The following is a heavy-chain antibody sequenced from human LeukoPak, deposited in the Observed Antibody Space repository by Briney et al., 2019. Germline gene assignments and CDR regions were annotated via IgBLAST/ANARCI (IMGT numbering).Heavy chain of an antibody. D-gene: IGHD3-3*01. Sequence: PGGSLRLSCAASGFTFSSYAMSWVRQAPGKGLEWVSAISGSGGSTYYADSVKGRFTISRDNSKNTLYLQMNSLRAEDTAVYYCAKDQGITIFGVVGYFDYWGQGTLVTVSS. CDR3: AKDQGITIFGVVGYFDY. J-gene: IGHJ4*02. CDR2: ISGSGGST. V-gene: IGHV3-23*01. CDR1: GFTFSSYA.